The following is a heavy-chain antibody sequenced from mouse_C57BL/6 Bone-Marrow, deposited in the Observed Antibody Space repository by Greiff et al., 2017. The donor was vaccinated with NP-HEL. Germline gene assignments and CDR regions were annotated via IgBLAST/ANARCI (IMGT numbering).Heavy chain of an antibody. CDR2: IDPENGDT. CDR3: TTRGLRRDYAMDY. CDR1: GFNIKDDY. D-gene: IGHD2-4*01. J-gene: IGHJ4*01. V-gene: IGHV14-4*01. Sequence: VQLKESGAELVRPGASVKLSCTASGFNIKDDYMHWVKQRPEQGLEWIGWIDPENGDTEYASKFQGKATITADTSSNTAYLQLSSLTSEDTAVYYCTTRGLRRDYAMDYWGQGTSVTVSS.